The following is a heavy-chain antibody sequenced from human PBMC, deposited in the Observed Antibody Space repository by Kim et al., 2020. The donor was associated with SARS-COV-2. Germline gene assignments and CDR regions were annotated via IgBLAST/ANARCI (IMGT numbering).Heavy chain of an antibody. CDR1: GFSLSASGLS. D-gene: IGHD3-9*01. CDR2: IDWDDDK. V-gene: IGHV2-70*01. J-gene: IGHJ6*02. CDR3: ARISYDILTGYYYGMDV. Sequence: SGPTLVNPPQTLTLTCTFSGFSLSASGLSVTWIRQPPGKALEWLALIDWDDDKSYSASLKARLTISKDTSKNQVVLTMTNMDPVDTATYYCARISYDILTGYYYGMDVWGQGTTVTVSS.